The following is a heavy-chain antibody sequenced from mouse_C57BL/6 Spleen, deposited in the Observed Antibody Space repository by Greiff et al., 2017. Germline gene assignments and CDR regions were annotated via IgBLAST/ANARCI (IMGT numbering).Heavy chain of an antibody. Sequence: ESGPGLVKPSQSLSLTCSVTGYSITSGYYWNWIRQFPGNKLEWMGYISYDGSNNYNPSLKNRISITRATSKNQSFLKLNSVTTEDTATYYCARALITTVVARDYAMDYWGQGTSVTVSS. CDR2: ISYDGSN. CDR1: GYSITSGYY. V-gene: IGHV3-6*01. D-gene: IGHD1-1*01. CDR3: ARALITTVVARDYAMDY. J-gene: IGHJ4*01.